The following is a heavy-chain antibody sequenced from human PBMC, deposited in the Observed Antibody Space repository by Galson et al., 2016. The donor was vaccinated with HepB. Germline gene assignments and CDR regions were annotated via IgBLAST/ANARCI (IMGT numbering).Heavy chain of an antibody. D-gene: IGHD2-2*01. Sequence: SLRLSCAASGISFSTFSMNWVRRAPGQGLEWLSSISSSGDFINYADSVKGRFTISRDNADNSLFLHMSSLRAEDTAIYYCARDNSHCGRTSCIPTYRYFDLWGRGTLVTVSS. CDR2: ISSSGDFI. CDR3: ARDNSHCGRTSCIPTYRYFDL. J-gene: IGHJ2*01. V-gene: IGHV3-21*01. CDR1: GISFSTFS.